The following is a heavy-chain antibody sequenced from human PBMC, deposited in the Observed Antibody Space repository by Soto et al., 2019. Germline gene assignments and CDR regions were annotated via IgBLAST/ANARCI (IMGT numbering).Heavy chain of an antibody. Sequence: GGSLRLSCAASGFTFSSYEMNWVRQAPGKGLEWVSYISSSGSTIYYADSVKGRFTISRDNAKNSLYLQMNGLRAEDTAVYYCTRVRIVVVTTYPGDYYGMDVWGQGTTVTVSS. CDR3: TRVRIVVVTTYPGDYYGMDV. J-gene: IGHJ6*02. CDR2: ISSSGSTI. D-gene: IGHD2-21*02. V-gene: IGHV3-48*03. CDR1: GFTFSSYE.